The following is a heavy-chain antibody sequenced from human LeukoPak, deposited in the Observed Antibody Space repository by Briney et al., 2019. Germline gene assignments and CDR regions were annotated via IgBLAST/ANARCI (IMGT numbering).Heavy chain of an antibody. J-gene: IGHJ4*02. Sequence: ASVKVSCKASGGTFSSYAISWVRQAPGQGLEWMGGLIPIFGTANYEQKFQGRVTITADESTSTAYMELSSLRSEDTAVYYCATYGDYRDFDYWGQGTLVTVSS. CDR3: ATYGDYRDFDY. V-gene: IGHV1-69*13. CDR2: LIPIFGTA. D-gene: IGHD4-17*01. CDR1: GGTFSSYA.